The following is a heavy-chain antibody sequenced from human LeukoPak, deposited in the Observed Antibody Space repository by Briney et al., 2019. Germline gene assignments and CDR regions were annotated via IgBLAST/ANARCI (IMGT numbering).Heavy chain of an antibody. V-gene: IGHV3-13*01. J-gene: IGHJ2*01. Sequence: GGSLRLSCVASGFTFSNYVMHWVRQPTGKGLEWISAIDPAGNTYYSDSVKGRVTISRENAKSSLFLQMNSLRAADTAVYYCVREPAYTGTWWYPDLWGRGTLVTVSS. CDR1: GFTFSNYV. CDR3: VREPAYTGTWWYPDL. D-gene: IGHD3-16*01. CDR2: IDPAGNT.